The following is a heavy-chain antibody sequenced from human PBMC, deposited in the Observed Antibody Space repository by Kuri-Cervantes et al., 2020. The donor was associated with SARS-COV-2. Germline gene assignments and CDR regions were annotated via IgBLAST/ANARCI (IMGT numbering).Heavy chain of an antibody. CDR3: AFGVDSSGYYDY. D-gene: IGHD3-22*01. CDR2: INPDGSYT. CDR1: GFTFSGHW. J-gene: IGHJ4*02. Sequence: ETLSLTCAASGFTFSGHWIHWVRQAPGKGLVWVSRINPDGSYTNNADAVKGRFTLSRDNAKNMLFLQMNGLRAEDTAVYYCAFGVDSSGYYDYWGQGTLVTGSS. V-gene: IGHV3-74*01.